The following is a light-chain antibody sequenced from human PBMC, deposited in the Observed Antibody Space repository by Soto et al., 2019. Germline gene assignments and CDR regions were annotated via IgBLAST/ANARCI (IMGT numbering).Light chain of an antibody. CDR2: GAS. CDR1: QSVSSSY. CDR3: QQYGSSPWT. Sequence: IVLTQSXGXXXXXPXXIAXLSXXASQSVSSSYLAWYQQKPGQAPRLLIYGASSRATGIPDRFSGSGSGTDFTLTISRLEPEDFAVYYCQQYGSSPWTFGQGTKVDIK. V-gene: IGKV3-20*01. J-gene: IGKJ1*01.